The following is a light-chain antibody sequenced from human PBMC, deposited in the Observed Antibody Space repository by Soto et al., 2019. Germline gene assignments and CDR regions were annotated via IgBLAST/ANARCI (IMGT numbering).Light chain of an antibody. CDR2: AAS. V-gene: IGKV1-39*01. CDR3: QQSYSTPDT. Sequence: DIQMTQSPSSLSASVGDRVTITCRASQSISSYLNWYQQKPGKAPKLLIYAASSLQSGVPSRFSGSGSGNDFTLTISSLQPEDFATYYCQQSYSTPDTFGQGTRLEIK. CDR1: QSISSY. J-gene: IGKJ5*01.